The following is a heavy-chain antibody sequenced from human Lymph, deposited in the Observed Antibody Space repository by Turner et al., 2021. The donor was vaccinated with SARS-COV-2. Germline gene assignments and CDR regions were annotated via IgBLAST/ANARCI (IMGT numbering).Heavy chain of an antibody. CDR2: MTFTSSYI. J-gene: IGHJ4*02. D-gene: IGHD3-10*01. Sequence: ELPLVETGGGLVKPGAFTRLSCAASGFTFSSYSMNWVRQAPGKGLEWVSSMTFTSSYIYYADSVKGRFTISRDNAKSSLYLQMNSLRAEDTAVYYCARGPPYFPYYCDYWGQGTLDTVSS. V-gene: IGHV3-21*01. CDR1: GFTFSSYS. CDR3: ARGPPYFPYYCDY.